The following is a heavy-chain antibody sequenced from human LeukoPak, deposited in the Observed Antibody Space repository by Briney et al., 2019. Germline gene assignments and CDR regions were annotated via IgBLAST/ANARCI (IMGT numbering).Heavy chain of an antibody. CDR3: ARDRYGGNPGDH. CDR1: GGSISSYF. J-gene: IGHJ4*02. D-gene: IGHD4-23*01. Sequence: PSETLSLTCTVSGGSISSYFWSWFRQPPGKGLEWIGYISYSGSTNYNPSLKSRVTISLDTSKNQFYMNLRSVTAEDTAVYYCARDRYGGNPGDHWGQGTLVTVSS. V-gene: IGHV4-59*01. CDR2: ISYSGST.